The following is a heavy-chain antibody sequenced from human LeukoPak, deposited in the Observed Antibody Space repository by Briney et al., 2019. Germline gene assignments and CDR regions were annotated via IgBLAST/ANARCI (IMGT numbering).Heavy chain of an antibody. V-gene: IGHV3-13*01. CDR1: GFTFSSYD. Sequence: PGGSLRLSCAASGFTFSSYDMHWVRQATAKGLEWVSAIGTAGDTYYPGSVKGRFTISRENAKNSLYLQMNSLRAGDTAVYYCARGLRGSGSLADNWGQGTLVTVSS. CDR3: ARGLRGSGSLADN. D-gene: IGHD3-10*01. CDR2: IGTAGDT. J-gene: IGHJ4*02.